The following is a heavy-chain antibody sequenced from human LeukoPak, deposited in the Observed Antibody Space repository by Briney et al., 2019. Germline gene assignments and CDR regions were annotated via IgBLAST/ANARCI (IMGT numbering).Heavy chain of an antibody. V-gene: IGHV3-49*04. CDR3: IRFTMATGRLVVDY. J-gene: IGHJ4*02. CDR1: GFTFGDYA. CDR2: IRSKAYGGTT. Sequence: GGSLRLSCTASGFTFGDYAMSWVRQAPGKGLEWVGLIRSKAYGGTTEYAASVKGRFTISRDDSKSIAYLQMNSLKTEDTAVYYCIRFTMATGRLVVDYWGQGTLVTVSS. D-gene: IGHD3-10*01.